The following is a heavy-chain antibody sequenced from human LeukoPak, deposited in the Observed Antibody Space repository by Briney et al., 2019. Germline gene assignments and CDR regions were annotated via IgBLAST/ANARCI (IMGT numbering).Heavy chain of an antibody. V-gene: IGHV3-23*01. CDR3: AKDSQNYDFWSGYPIAYYYYGMDV. D-gene: IGHD3-3*01. Sequence: PGGSLRLSCAAPGFTFSSYAMSWVRQAPGKGLEWVSAISGSGGRPYYADSVKGRFTISRDNSKNTLYLQMNSLRAEDTAVYYCAKDSQNYDFWSGYPIAYYYYGMDVWGQGTTVTVSS. CDR2: ISGSGGRP. J-gene: IGHJ6*02. CDR1: GFTFSSYA.